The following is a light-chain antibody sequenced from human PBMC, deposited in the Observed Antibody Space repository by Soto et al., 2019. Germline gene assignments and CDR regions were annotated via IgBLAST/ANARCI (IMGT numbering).Light chain of an antibody. CDR2: EGT. CDR1: SSDVGSYSL. Sequence: QSAMTQPASVSGSPGQSITIFCTGTSSDVGSYSLVSWYQQHPGKAPKLMIYEGTKRPSGVSNRLSGTKSGNTASLTISGLQAEDEADYYCCSYAGSDTYVFGTGTKLTVL. J-gene: IGLJ1*01. CDR3: CSYAGSDTYV. V-gene: IGLV2-23*01.